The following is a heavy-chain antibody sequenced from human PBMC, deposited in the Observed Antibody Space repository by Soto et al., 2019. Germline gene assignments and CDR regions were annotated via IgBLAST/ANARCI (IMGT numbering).Heavy chain of an antibody. CDR1: GFTFSSYA. V-gene: IGHV3-23*01. CDR2: ISGSGGST. D-gene: IGHD5-18*01. CDR3: ANHGHSNYYYYYMDV. Sequence: GGSLRLSCAASGFTFSSYAMSWVRQAPGKGLEWVSAISGSGGSTYYADSVKGRFTISRDNSKNTLYLQMNSLRAEDTAVYYCANHGHSNYYYYYMDVWGKGTTVTVSS. J-gene: IGHJ6*03.